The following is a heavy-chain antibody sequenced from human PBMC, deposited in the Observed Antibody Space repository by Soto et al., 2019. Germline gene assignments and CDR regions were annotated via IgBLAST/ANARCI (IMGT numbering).Heavy chain of an antibody. J-gene: IGHJ4*02. CDR3: ARSIVVVTALDY. V-gene: IGHV1-3*05. CDR1: GYTFTSYA. D-gene: IGHD2-21*02. CDR2: INAGNANT. Sequence: QVQLVQSGAEEKKPGASVKVSCKASGYTFTSYAMHWVRQAPGQRLEWMGWINAGNANTKYSQKFQGRVTITRDTSESTAYMELSSLRPEDTAVYYCARSIVVVTALDYWGQGTLVTVSS.